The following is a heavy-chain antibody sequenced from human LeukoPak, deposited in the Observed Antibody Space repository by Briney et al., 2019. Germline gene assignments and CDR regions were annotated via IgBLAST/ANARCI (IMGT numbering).Heavy chain of an antibody. J-gene: IGHJ6*03. V-gene: IGHV3-23*01. Sequence: GGSLRLSCAASGFSFSNFAMNWVRLAPGKGLEWVSSISGSGGNTYYADSVNGRVTISRDNSMDTLYLHINGLRGEDTATYFXXXXXXGGYHYYYYHMDAWGKGTTVTVSS. D-gene: IGHD3-16*01. CDR2: ISGSGGNT. CDR3: XXXXXGGYHYYYYHMDA. CDR1: GFSFSNFA.